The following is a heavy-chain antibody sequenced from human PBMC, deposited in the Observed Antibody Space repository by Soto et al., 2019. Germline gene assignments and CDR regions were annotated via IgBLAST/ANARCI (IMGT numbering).Heavy chain of an antibody. V-gene: IGHV1-69*01. CDR1: GGTFSSYA. D-gene: IGHD1-1*01. CDR2: IIPIFGTA. CDR3: ARVPRNGPPSYYYYGMDV. Sequence: QVQLVQSGAEVKKPGSSVKVSCKASGGTFSSYAISWVRQAPGQGLEWMGGIIPIFGTANYAQKFQGRVTITADESTSTAYMELSSLRSEDTAVYYCARVPRNGPPSYYYYGMDVWGQGTTVTVSS. J-gene: IGHJ6*02.